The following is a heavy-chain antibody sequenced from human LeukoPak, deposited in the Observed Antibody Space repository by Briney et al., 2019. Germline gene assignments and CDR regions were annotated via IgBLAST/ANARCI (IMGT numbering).Heavy chain of an antibody. J-gene: IGHJ3*02. D-gene: IGHD3-3*01. V-gene: IGHV4-39*01. Sequence: SGTLSLTCTVSGDPINNNNYYWGWIRQPPGKGREWIGYIYYNGRTYYSPSLKSRGTISVDTSNNQFSLKLSSVTAAYTAVYYCARITDRTIFGEIMHGFNIWGQGTPVTVSS. CDR2: IYYNGRT. CDR3: ARITDRTIFGEIMHGFNI. CDR1: GDPINNNNYY.